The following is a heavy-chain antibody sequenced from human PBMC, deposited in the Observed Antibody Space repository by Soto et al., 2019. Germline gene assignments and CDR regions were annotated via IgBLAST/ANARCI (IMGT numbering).Heavy chain of an antibody. D-gene: IGHD2-15*01. V-gene: IGHV3-23*01. CDR1: GFTFSSYA. Sequence: GGSLRLSCAASGFTFSSYAMSWVRQAPWKGLEWVSAISGSGGSTYYADSVKGRFTISRDNSKNTLYLQMNSLRAEDTAVYYCAKDLGCSGGSCYLTDNWFDPWAQGTLVTVSS. CDR2: ISGSGGST. CDR3: AKDLGCSGGSCYLTDNWFDP. J-gene: IGHJ5*02.